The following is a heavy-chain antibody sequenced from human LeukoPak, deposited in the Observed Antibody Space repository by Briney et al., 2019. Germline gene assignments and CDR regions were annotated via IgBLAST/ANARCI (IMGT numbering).Heavy chain of an antibody. D-gene: IGHD3-10*01. CDR2: VDPEDGET. J-gene: IGHJ4*02. V-gene: IGHV1-69-2*01. Sequence: ASVKVSCKVSGYTFTDYYMHWVQQAPGKGLEWMGLVDPEDGETIYAEKFQGRVTITADTSTDTAYMELSSLISEDTAVYYCATSMVRGVINDYWGQGTLVTVSS. CDR1: GYTFTDYY. CDR3: ATSMVRGVINDY.